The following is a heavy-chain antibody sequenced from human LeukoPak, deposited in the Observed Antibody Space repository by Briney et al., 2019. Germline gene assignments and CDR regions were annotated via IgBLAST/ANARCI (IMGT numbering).Heavy chain of an antibody. CDR1: GFXFSDYY. D-gene: IGHD3-22*01. CDR3: AREEVTMIVAL. J-gene: IGHJ3*01. V-gene: IGHV3-11*06. Sequence: GGSLRLSCAASGFXFSDYYISWIRQAPGKGLEWVSYISSSSSYTNYADSVKGRFTISRDNAKNSLYLQMNSLRAEDTAVYYCAREEVTMIVALWGQGTMVTVSS. CDR2: ISSSSSYT.